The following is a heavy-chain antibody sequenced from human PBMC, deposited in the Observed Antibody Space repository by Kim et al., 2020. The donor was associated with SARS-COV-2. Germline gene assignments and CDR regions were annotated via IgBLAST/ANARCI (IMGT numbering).Heavy chain of an antibody. CDR1: GYSFTSYW. J-gene: IGHJ6*02. CDR3: ARHGVRGVTYYYYGMDV. D-gene: IGHD3-10*01. V-gene: IGHV5-51*01. Sequence: GESLKISCKGSGYSFTSYWIGWVRQMPGKGLEWMGIIYPGDSDTKYSPSFQGQVTISADKSISTAYLQWSSPKASDTAMYYCARHGVRGVTYYYYGMDVWGQGTTVTVSS. CDR2: IYPGDSDT.